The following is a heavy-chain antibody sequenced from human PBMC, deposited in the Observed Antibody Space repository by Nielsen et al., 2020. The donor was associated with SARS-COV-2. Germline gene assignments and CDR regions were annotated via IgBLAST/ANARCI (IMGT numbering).Heavy chain of an antibody. CDR3: ARGLDILTGTNWFDP. Sequence: ASVEVSCKASGYTFTSYDINWVRQATGQGLEWMGWMNPNSGNTGYAQKFQGRVTMTRNTSISTAYMELSSLRSEDTAVYYCARGLDILTGTNWFDPWGQGTLVTVSS. CDR2: MNPNSGNT. CDR1: GYTFTSYD. V-gene: IGHV1-8*01. D-gene: IGHD3-9*01. J-gene: IGHJ5*02.